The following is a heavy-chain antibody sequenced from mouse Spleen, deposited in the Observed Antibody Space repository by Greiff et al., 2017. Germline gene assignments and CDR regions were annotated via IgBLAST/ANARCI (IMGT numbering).Heavy chain of an antibody. Sequence: EVQLQQSGAELVKPGASVKLSCTASGFNIKDTYMHWVKQRPEQGLEWIGRIDPANGNTKYDPKFQGKATITADTSSNTAYLQLSSLTSEDTAVYYCAPYDPFDYWGQGTTLTVSS. CDR3: APYDPFDY. CDR1: GFNIKDTY. D-gene: IGHD2-3*01. CDR2: IDPANGNT. J-gene: IGHJ2*01. V-gene: IGHV14-3*02.